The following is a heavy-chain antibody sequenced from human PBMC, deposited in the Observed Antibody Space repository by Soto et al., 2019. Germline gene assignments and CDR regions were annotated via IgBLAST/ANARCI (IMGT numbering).Heavy chain of an antibody. CDR3: ARGPAAMPADFDY. CDR2: IYPGDSDT. J-gene: IGHJ4*02. CDR1: GYRFTSYW. V-gene: IGHV5-51*01. D-gene: IGHD2-2*01. Sequence: GESLKISCQGSGYRFTSYWIGWVRQIPGKGLEWMGIIYPGDSDTRYSPSFQGQVTISADKSISTAYLQWSSLKASDTAMYYCARGPAAMPADFDYWGQGTLVTVSS.